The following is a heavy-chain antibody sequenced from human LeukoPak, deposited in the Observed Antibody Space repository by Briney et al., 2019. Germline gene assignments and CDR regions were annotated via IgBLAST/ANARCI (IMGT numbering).Heavy chain of an antibody. CDR3: ASMDDSSGYSDY. CDR1: GGSFSGYY. Sequence: SETLSLTCAVDGGSFSGYYWSWIRQPPGKGLEWIGEINHSGSTNYNPSLKSRVTISVDTSKNQFSLKLSSVTAADTAVYYCASMDDSSGYSDYWGQGTLVTVSS. D-gene: IGHD3-22*01. CDR2: INHSGST. V-gene: IGHV4-34*01. J-gene: IGHJ4*02.